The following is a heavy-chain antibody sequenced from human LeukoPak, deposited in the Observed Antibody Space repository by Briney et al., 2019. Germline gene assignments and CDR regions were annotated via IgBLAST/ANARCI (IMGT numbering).Heavy chain of an antibody. V-gene: IGHV4-4*07. CDR3: ATVSRVAVGWHKKKYYYYYMDV. D-gene: IGHD5-24*01. CDR1: GGSISSYY. J-gene: IGHJ6*03. Sequence: PSETLSLTCTVSGGSISSYYWSWIRQPAGKGLEWIGRIYTSGSTNYNPSLKSRVTMSVDTSKNQFSLKLSSVTAADTAVYYCATVSRVAVGWHKKKYYYYYMDVWGKGTTVTVSS. CDR2: IYTSGST.